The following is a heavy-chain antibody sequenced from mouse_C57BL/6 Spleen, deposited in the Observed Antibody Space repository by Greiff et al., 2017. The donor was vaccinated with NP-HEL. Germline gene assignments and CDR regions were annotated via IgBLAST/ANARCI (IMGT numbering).Heavy chain of an antibody. J-gene: IGHJ4*01. CDR1: GYTFTSYW. CDR3: ARGNYDLYAMDY. CDR2: IYPGSGST. V-gene: IGHV1-55*01. Sequence: QVQLQQPGAELVKPGASVKMSCKASGYTFTSYWITCVKQRPGQGLEWIGDIYPGSGSTNYNEKFKSKATLTVDTSSSTAYMQLSSLTSEDAAVYYCARGNYDLYAMDYWGQGTSVTVSS. D-gene: IGHD2-4*01.